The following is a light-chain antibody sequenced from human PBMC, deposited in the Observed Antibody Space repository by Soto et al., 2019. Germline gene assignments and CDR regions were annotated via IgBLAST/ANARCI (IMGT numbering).Light chain of an antibody. V-gene: IGKV1-39*01. J-gene: IGKJ2*01. CDR1: QSITSY. Sequence: DIQMTQSPSSLSASVGDRVTITCRASQSITSYLNWYQQKPGSAPKLLIYTASTLQSGVPSRFSDSGSGTDFTLTISSLQPEDFATYYCQQSYSTPVTFGQGTKLEIK. CDR3: QQSYSTPVT. CDR2: TAS.